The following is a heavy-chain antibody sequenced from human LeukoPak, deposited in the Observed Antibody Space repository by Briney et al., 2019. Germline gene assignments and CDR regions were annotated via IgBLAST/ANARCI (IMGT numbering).Heavy chain of an antibody. CDR1: GFTFSSDA. D-gene: IGHD2-15*01. J-gene: IGHJ4*02. V-gene: IGHV3-23*01. Sequence: GGSLRLSCIGTGFTFSSDAMGWVRQAPGKGLEWVSGISGSGGGTYYEDSVKGRFTISRDDSKNTLYLQMNSLRVEDTAVYYCAKDRGRTWVQVANWGQGTLVTVSS. CDR3: AKDRGRTWVQVAN. CDR2: ISGSGGGT.